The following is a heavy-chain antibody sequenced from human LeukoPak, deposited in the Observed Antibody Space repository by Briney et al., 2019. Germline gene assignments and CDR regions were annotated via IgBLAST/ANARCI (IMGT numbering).Heavy chain of an antibody. V-gene: IGHV4-59*01. CDR3: ARGSSSFLFGY. Sequence: SETLSLTCTVSGGSISSYYWSWIRQPPGKGLEWIGYIYYSVSINYNPSLTSRVTISLDTSKTQFSLKLSSVTAADTAGYYCARGSSSFLFGYWGQGTLVTVAS. CDR2: IYYSVSI. D-gene: IGHD2-2*01. CDR1: GGSISSYY. J-gene: IGHJ4*02.